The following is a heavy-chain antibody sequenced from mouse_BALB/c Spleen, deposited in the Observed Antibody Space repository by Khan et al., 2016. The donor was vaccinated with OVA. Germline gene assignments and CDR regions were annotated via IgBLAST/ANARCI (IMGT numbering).Heavy chain of an antibody. CDR1: GFNIKDYY. D-gene: IGHD2-1*01. CDR3: ARRGYGNFWFAY. Sequence: VQLKQSGAELVRPGALVKLSCKASGFNIKDYYMNWVKQRPEQGLEWIGWIDPENGNTIYDPKFQGKASIATDTSSNTAYLPLSSLTSEDTAVYYCARRGYGNFWFAYWGQGTLVTVSA. J-gene: IGHJ3*01. CDR2: IDPENGNT. V-gene: IGHV14-1*02.